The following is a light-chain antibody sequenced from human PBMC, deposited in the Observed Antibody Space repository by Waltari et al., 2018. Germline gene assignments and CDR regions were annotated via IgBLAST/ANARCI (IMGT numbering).Light chain of an antibody. V-gene: IGLV2-14*03. CDR2: DVT. CDR1: SSDIGGHAY. Sequence: QSALTQPASVSGSPGQSIPLSCPGASSDIGGHAYVSWYQQHPAKAPKLVIYDVTQRPSGVSDRFSGSKSGNTASLTISGLQTEDEADFYCSSYTGTNVFFGGGTKLTVL. CDR3: SSYTGTNVF. J-gene: IGLJ2*01.